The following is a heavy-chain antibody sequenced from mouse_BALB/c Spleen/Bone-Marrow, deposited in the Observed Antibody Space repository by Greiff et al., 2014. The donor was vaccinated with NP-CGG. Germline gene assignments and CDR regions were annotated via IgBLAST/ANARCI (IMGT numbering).Heavy chain of an antibody. Sequence: VQLQQSGAELARPGASVKMSCKASGYTFTTYTIHWMEQRPGQGLEWIGYIIPSSGYTNYNQKFKDKATLTADKSSSTAYMQLSSLTPEDSAVYYCAIRYYAMDYWGQGTSVTVSS. CDR2: IIPSSGYT. D-gene: IGHD1-1*01. J-gene: IGHJ4*01. V-gene: IGHV1-4*01. CDR3: AIRYYAMDY. CDR1: GYTFTTYT.